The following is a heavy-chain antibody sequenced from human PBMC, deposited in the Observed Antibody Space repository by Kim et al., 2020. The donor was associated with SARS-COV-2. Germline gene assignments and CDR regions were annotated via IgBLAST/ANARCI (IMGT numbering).Heavy chain of an antibody. CDR2: INPNSGGT. V-gene: IGHV1-2*04. CDR3: ARGGGYSGYDYSIGSDY. Sequence: ASVKVSCKASGYTFTGYYMHWVRQAPGQGLEWMGWINPNSGGTNYAQKFQGWVTMTRDTSISTSYMELSRLRSDDTAVYYCARGGGYSGYDYSIGSDYWGQGTLVTVSS. J-gene: IGHJ4*02. CDR1: GYTFTGYY. D-gene: IGHD5-12*01.